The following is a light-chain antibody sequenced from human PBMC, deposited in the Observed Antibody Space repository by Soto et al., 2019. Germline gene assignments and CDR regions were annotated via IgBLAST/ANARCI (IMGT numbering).Light chain of an antibody. CDR1: SSDVGGYND. V-gene: IGLV2-8*01. CDR3: SSYAGYNNGV. CDR2: EVS. J-gene: IGLJ7*01. Sequence: QSALTQPASASGSPGQSVTISCTGTSSDVGGYNDVSWYQQHPGKAPKLMIYEVSKRPSGVPDRFSGSKSGNTASLTVSGLQAEDEADYYCSSYAGYNNGVFGGGTQLTVL.